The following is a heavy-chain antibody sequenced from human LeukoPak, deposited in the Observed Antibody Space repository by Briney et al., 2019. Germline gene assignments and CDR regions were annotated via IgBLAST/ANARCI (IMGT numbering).Heavy chain of an antibody. Sequence: PSETLSLTCTAFGGSISSYYWSWIRQPAGKGLEWIGRIYTSGSTNYNPSLKSRVTMSVDTSKNQFSLKLSSVTAADTAVYYCARDLSVGWFDPWGQGTLVTVSS. CDR2: IYTSGST. J-gene: IGHJ5*02. V-gene: IGHV4-4*07. CDR1: GGSISSYY. D-gene: IGHD2/OR15-2a*01. CDR3: ARDLSVGWFDP.